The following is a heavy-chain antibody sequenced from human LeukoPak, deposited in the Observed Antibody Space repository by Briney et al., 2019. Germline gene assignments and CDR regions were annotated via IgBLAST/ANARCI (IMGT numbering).Heavy chain of an antibody. V-gene: IGHV3-53*03. Sequence: GGSLRLACAASGFTVSNNFMTSVRQPPGKGLGWVSIIYSGGSTYYADSVRGRFTISRDDYRNTLYLQMSSLRAEDTAVYYCARAVSNDYAAYWGQGTLVTVSS. CDR3: ARAVSNDYAAY. CDR2: IYSGGST. CDR1: GFTVSNNF. J-gene: IGHJ4*02. D-gene: IGHD4-17*01.